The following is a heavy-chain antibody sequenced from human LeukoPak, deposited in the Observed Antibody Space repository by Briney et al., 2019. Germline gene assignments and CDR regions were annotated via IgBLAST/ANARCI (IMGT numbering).Heavy chain of an antibody. V-gene: IGHV4-39*02. CDR1: GGSISSSSYS. D-gene: IGHD5-18*01. CDR2: IYYSGST. Sequence: PSETLSLTCTVSGGSISSSSYSWGWIRQPPGKGLEWIGSIYYSGSTYYNPSLKSRVTISVDTSKNQFSLKLSSVTAADTAVYYCARDATVTLDAFDIWGQGTMVTVSS. J-gene: IGHJ3*02. CDR3: ARDATVTLDAFDI.